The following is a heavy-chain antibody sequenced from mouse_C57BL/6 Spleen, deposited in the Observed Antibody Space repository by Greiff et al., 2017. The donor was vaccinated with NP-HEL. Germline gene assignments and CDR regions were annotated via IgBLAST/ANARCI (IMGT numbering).Heavy chain of an antibody. CDR2: INPGSGGT. D-gene: IGHD1-1*01. CDR1: GYAFTNYL. CDR3: ARNVGGSSYWFAY. V-gene: IGHV1-54*01. J-gene: IGHJ3*01. Sequence: QVQLQQSGAELVRPGTSVKVSCKASGYAFTNYLIEWVKQRPGQGLEWIGVINPGSGGTNYNEKFKGKATLTADKSSSTAYMQLSSLTSEDSAVYFCARNVGGSSYWFAYWGQGTLVTVSA.